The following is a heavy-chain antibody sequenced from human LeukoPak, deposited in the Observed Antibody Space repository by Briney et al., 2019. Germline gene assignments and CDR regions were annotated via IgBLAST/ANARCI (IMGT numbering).Heavy chain of an antibody. CDR1: GYTFTSYG. D-gene: IGHD3-16*01. V-gene: IGHV1-18*01. CDR2: ISAYNGNT. Sequence: ASVKVSCRASGYTFTSYGISWVRQAPGQGLEWTGWISAYNGNTNYAQKLQGRVTMTTDTSTTTAYMELRSLRPDDTAVYYCARQLGKYYYYMDVWGKGTTVTVSS. CDR3: ARQLGKYYYYMDV. J-gene: IGHJ6*03.